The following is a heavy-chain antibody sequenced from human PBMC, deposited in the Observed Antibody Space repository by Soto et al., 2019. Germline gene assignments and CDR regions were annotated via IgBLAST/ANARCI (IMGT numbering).Heavy chain of an antibody. D-gene: IGHD5-18*01. Sequence: SETLSLTCTVSGGSVSSGSYYWSWIRQPPGKGLEWIGYIYYSGSTNYNPSLKSRVTISVDTSKNQFSLKLSSVTAADTAVYYCARADTAMLPADYWGQGTLVTVSS. CDR1: GGSVSSGSYY. CDR2: IYYSGST. V-gene: IGHV4-61*01. CDR3: ARADTAMLPADY. J-gene: IGHJ4*02.